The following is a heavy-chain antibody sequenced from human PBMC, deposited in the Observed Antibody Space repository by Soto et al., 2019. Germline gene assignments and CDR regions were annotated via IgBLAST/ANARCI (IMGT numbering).Heavy chain of an antibody. Sequence: SETLSLTCTVSGGSISSGDYYWSWIRQPPGKGLEWIGYIYYSGSTYYNPSLKSRVTISVDTSKNQFSLKLSSVTAADTAVYYCARVGYDILTGPKGAFDIWGQGTMVTVSS. CDR2: IYYSGST. D-gene: IGHD3-9*01. V-gene: IGHV4-30-4*01. J-gene: IGHJ3*02. CDR1: GGSISSGDYY. CDR3: ARVGYDILTGPKGAFDI.